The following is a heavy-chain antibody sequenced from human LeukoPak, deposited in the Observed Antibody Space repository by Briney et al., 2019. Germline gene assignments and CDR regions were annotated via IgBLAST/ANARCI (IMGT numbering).Heavy chain of an antibody. Sequence: GGSLRLSCAASGFTFSSYAMSWVRQAPGKGLEWVSAISGSGGSTYYADSVKGRFTISRDNSKNTLYLQMNSLRAEDTAVYYCAEDLSSRGGYFDYWGQGTLVTVSS. J-gene: IGHJ4*02. CDR1: GFTFSSYA. V-gene: IGHV3-23*01. D-gene: IGHD6-13*01. CDR2: ISGSGGST. CDR3: AEDLSSRGGYFDY.